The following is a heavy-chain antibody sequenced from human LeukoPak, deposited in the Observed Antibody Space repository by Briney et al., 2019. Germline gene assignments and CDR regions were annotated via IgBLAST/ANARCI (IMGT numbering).Heavy chain of an antibody. J-gene: IGHJ6*03. CDR2: ISAYNGNT. CDR1: GYTFTSYY. V-gene: IGHV1-18*01. Sequence: ASVKVSCKASGYTFTSYYIHWVRQAPGQGLEWMGWISAYNGNTNYAQKLQGRVTMTTDTSTSTAYMELRSLRSDDTAVYYCARDRDYYYYYYMDVWGKGTTVTISS. CDR3: ARDRDYYYYYYMDV.